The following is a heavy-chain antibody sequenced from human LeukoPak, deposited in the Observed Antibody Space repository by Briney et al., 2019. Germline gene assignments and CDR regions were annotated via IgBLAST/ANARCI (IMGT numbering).Heavy chain of an antibody. CDR3: ARSDIRPGWFDP. CDR2: INPRGGST. Sequence: ASVKVSCKPSGYLFITYYMHWVRQAPGQGLEWMGIINPRGGSTSYAQKFQGRVTMTRDTSTSTVYMELSSLRSEDTAVYYCARSDIRPGWFDPWGQGTLVTVSS. J-gene: IGHJ5*02. D-gene: IGHD2-15*01. CDR1: GYLFITYY. V-gene: IGHV1-46*01.